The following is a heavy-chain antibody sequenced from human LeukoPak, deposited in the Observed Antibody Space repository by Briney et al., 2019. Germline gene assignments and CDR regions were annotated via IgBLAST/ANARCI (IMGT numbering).Heavy chain of an antibody. CDR2: IYTSGST. Sequence: SETVSLTCTVSGGSISSGSYDWSWIRQPAGKGLEWIGRIYTSGSTNYNPSLKSRVTISVDTSKNQFSLKLSSVTAADTAVYYCARDLGDSYGTNWFDPWGQGTMVTVSS. V-gene: IGHV4-61*02. CDR3: ARDLGDSYGTNWFDP. CDR1: GGSISSGSYD. D-gene: IGHD5-18*01. J-gene: IGHJ5*02.